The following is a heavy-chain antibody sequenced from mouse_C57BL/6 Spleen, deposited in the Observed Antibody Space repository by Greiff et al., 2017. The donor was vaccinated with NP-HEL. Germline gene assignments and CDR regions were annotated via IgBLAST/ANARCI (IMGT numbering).Heavy chain of an antibody. Sequence: EVKLQESGGGLVKPGGSLKLSCAASGFTFSSYAMSWVRQTPEKRLEWVATISDGGSYTYYPDNVKGRFTISRDNAKNNLYLQMSHLKSEDTAMYYCARHSNYDYWGQGTTLTVSS. CDR2: ISDGGSYT. V-gene: IGHV5-4*03. CDR1: GFTFSSYA. CDR3: ARHSNYDY. D-gene: IGHD2-5*01. J-gene: IGHJ2*01.